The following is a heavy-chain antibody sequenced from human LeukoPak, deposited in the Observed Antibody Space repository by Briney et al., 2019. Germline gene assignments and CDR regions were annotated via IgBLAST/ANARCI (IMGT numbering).Heavy chain of an antibody. D-gene: IGHD2-15*01. J-gene: IGHJ4*02. V-gene: IGHV3-9*01. CDR1: GFTFDDYA. CDR2: ISWNSGSI. Sequence: PGGSLRLSCSASGFTFDDYAMHWVRQAPGKGLEWVSGISWNSGSIGYADSVKGRFTISRDNAKNSLYLQMNSLRAEDTAVYYCASRSYWGQGTLVTVSS. CDR3: ASRSY.